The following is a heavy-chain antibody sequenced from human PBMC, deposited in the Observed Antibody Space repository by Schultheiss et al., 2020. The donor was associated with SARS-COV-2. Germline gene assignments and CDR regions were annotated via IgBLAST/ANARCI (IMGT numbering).Heavy chain of an antibody. D-gene: IGHD5-18*01. Sequence: SETLSLTCTVSGGSVSSGSYYWSWIRQPPGKGLEWIGYIYYSWSTNYNPSLKSRVTISVDTSKNQFSLKLSSVTAADTAVYYCARVGYSYGLDYYYYGMDVWGQGTTVTVSS. CDR2: IYYSWST. CDR3: ARVGYSYGLDYYYYGMDV. V-gene: IGHV4-61*01. CDR1: GGSVSSGSYY. J-gene: IGHJ6*02.